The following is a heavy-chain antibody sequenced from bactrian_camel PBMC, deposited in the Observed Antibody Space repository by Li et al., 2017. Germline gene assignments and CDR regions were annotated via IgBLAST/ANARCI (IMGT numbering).Heavy chain of an antibody. CDR2: IRTGYPFTS. CDR3: AAGQWIPRSYCTAGYAGSNEYNY. D-gene: IGHD2*01. J-gene: IGHJ4*01. Sequence: QVQLVESGGGSVQAGGSLRLSCAASGATAGRHCMAWFRQVPGKERETVASIRTGYPFTSDYHASVEGRFTISQDNAKNAVYLQMNSLKPEDTATYYCAAGQWIPRSYCTAGYAGSNEYNYWGQGTQVTVS. CDR1: GATAGRHC. V-gene: IGHV3S53*01.